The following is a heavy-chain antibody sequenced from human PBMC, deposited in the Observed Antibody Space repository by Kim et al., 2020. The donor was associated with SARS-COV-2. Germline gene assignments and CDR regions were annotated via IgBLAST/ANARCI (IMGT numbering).Heavy chain of an antibody. Sequence: SETLSLTCTVSGGSISSGGYYWSWIRQHPGKGLEWIGYIYYSGSTYYNPSLKSRVTISVDTSKNQFSLKLSSVTAADTAVYYCARGFRSGGLWLQFSYYFDYWGQGTLVTVSS. V-gene: IGHV4-31*03. CDR1: GGSISSGGYY. J-gene: IGHJ4*02. CDR2: IYYSGST. D-gene: IGHD5-12*01. CDR3: ARGFRSGGLWLQFSYYFDY.